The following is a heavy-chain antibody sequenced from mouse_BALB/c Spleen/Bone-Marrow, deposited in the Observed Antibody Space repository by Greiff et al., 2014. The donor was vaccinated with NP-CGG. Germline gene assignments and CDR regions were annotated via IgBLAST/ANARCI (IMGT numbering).Heavy chain of an antibody. J-gene: IGHJ4*01. CDR2: IDPANGNT. V-gene: IGHV14-3*02. CDR1: GFNIKDTY. CDR3: ARSRDYGSSYYAMDY. Sequence: EVKLQESGAELVKPGASVKLSCTASGFNIKDTYMHWVKQRPEQGLEWIGGIDPANGNTKYDPKFQGKATITADTSSNTAYLQLSSPTSEDTAVYYCARSRDYGSSYYAMDYWGQGTSVTVSS. D-gene: IGHD1-1*01.